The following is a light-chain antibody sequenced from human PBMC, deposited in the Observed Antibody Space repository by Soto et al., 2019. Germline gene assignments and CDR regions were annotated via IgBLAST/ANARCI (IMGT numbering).Light chain of an antibody. Sequence: ETVLTQSPGTLSLSPGERATLSCGASQSVSTNYFAWYQQKPGQAPRLLIYATSSRATGIPDRFSASGSGTDFTLTISRLEPEDFAVYYCQQRSNWPPTFGGGTKVDIK. J-gene: IGKJ4*01. CDR1: QSVSTNY. CDR3: QQRSNWPPT. V-gene: IGKV3D-20*02. CDR2: ATS.